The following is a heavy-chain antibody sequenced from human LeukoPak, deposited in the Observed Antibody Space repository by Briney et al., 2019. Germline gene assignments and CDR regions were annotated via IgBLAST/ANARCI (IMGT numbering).Heavy chain of an antibody. CDR3: TTGAGYSDAFDI. Sequence: GGSLRLSCAAPGFTFSNAWMSWVRQAPGKGLEWVGRIKSKTDGGTTDYAAPVKGRFTISRDDSKNTLYLQMNSLKTEDTAVYYCTTGAGYSDAFDIWGQGTMVTVSS. D-gene: IGHD3-10*01. V-gene: IGHV3-15*01. CDR2: IKSKTDGGTT. J-gene: IGHJ3*02. CDR1: GFTFSNAW.